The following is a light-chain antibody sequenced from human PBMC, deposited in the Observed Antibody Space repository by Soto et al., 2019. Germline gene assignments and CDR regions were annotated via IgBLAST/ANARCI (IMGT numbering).Light chain of an antibody. CDR3: QQLNSYPRT. V-gene: IGKV1-9*01. J-gene: IGKJ1*01. CDR2: AAS. Sequence: DIEFSHCPSFLSASVGDRVTITCRASQGISSYLAWYQQKPGKAPKLLIYAASTLQSGVPSRFSGSGSGTEFTLTISSLQPEDFATYYCQQLNSYPRTFGQGTKVDIK. CDR1: QGISSY.